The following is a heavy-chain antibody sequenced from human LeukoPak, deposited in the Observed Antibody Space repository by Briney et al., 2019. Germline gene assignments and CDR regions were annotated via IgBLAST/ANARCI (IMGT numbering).Heavy chain of an antibody. CDR2: IYYSGST. CDR1: GGSISSSSYY. Sequence: SETLSLTCTVSGGSISSSSYYWGWIRQPPGKGLEWIGSIYYSGSTYYNPSLKSRATISVDTSKNQFSLKLSSVTAADTAVYYCARAYYYDSSGYRAEYFQHWGQGTLVTVSS. D-gene: IGHD3-22*01. V-gene: IGHV4-39*01. CDR3: ARAYYYDSSGYRAEYFQH. J-gene: IGHJ1*01.